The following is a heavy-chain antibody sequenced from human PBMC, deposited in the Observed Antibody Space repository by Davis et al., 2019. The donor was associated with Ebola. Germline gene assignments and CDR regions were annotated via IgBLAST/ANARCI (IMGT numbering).Heavy chain of an antibody. Sequence: GGSLRLSCSASGFTFSSYAMHWVRQAPGKGLEYVSAISSNGGSTYYADSAKGRFTISRDNSKNTLYLQMNSLRAEDTAVYYCATTPQYSSGQNKPFDYWGQGTLVTVSS. CDR3: ATTPQYSSGQNKPFDY. V-gene: IGHV3-64*04. D-gene: IGHD6-19*01. CDR2: ISSNGGST. CDR1: GFTFSSYA. J-gene: IGHJ4*02.